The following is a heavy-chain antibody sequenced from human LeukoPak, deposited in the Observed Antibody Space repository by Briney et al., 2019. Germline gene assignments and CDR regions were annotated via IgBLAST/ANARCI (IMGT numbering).Heavy chain of an antibody. J-gene: IGHJ4*02. D-gene: IGHD4-17*01. V-gene: IGHV3-13*01. CDR3: ARSSANYGDLDY. CDR2: IGTAGDT. Sequence: GGSLRLSCAASGFTFSTYDMHWVRHATGKGLEWVSVIGTAGDTYYPGSVKGRFTISRENAKNSLYLQMNSLRAEDTAVYYRARSSANYGDLDYWGQGTLVTVSS. CDR1: GFTFSTYD.